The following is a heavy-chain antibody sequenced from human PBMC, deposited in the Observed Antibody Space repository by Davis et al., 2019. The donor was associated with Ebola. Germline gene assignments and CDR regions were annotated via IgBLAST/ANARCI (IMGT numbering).Heavy chain of an antibody. D-gene: IGHD5-12*01. CDR3: TRGQSGYDSDY. CDR1: RFTFSGSA. CDR2: IRSKANSSAT. V-gene: IGHV3-73*01. J-gene: IGHJ4*02. Sequence: PGGSLRLSCAASRFTFSGSAMHWVRQASGKGLEWVGRIRSKANSSATAYAASVKGRFTISRYDSKNTAYLQMNSLKTEDTAVYYCTRGQSGYDSDYWGQGTLVTVSS.